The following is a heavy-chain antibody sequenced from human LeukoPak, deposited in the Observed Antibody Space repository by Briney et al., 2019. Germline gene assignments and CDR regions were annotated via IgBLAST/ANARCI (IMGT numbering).Heavy chain of an antibody. J-gene: IGHJ3*02. V-gene: IGHV3-20*01. CDR2: INWNGGST. CDR1: GFTFDDYG. Sequence: PGGSLRLSCAASGFTFDDYGMSWVRHAPGKGLEWVSGINWNGGSTGYADSVKGRFTISRDNAKNSLYLQMNSLRAEDTALYHCARASHLHDSSGYYRDAFDIWGQGTMVTVSS. CDR3: ARASHLHDSSGYYRDAFDI. D-gene: IGHD3-22*01.